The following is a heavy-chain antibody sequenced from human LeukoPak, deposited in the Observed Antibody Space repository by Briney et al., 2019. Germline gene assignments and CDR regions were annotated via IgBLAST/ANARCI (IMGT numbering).Heavy chain of an antibody. CDR2: INHSGST. Sequence: SETLSLTCAVYGGSFSGYYWSWIRQPPGKGLEWIGEINHSGSTNYNPSLKSRVTISVDTSKNQFSLKLSSVTAADTAVYYCARGRFSAARRFDYWGQGALVTVSS. CDR3: ARGRFSAARRFDY. D-gene: IGHD6-6*01. J-gene: IGHJ4*02. CDR1: GGSFSGYY. V-gene: IGHV4-34*01.